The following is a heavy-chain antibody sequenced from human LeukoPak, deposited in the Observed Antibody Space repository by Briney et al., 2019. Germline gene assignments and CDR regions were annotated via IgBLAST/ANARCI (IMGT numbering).Heavy chain of an antibody. D-gene: IGHD2-21*02. V-gene: IGHV3-30-3*01. CDR1: GFTFSGSA. CDR2: ISHDEIEK. Sequence: GGSLKLSCAASGFTFSGSAMHWVRQAPGKGLEWVALISHDEIEKRYADSARGRLSISRDNSENTLYLQMNSLRPDDTAVYYCARQSHCGGDCFWGDFDCWGQGALVTVSS. J-gene: IGHJ4*02. CDR3: ARQSHCGGDCFWGDFDC.